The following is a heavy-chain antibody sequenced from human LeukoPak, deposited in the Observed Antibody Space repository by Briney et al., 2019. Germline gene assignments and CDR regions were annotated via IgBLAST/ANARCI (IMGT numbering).Heavy chain of an antibody. V-gene: IGHV3-23*01. CDR2: ISSKGGST. J-gene: IGHJ4*02. CDR1: GFTFSNYA. CDR3: AKGRQLASFDY. D-gene: IGHD1-1*01. Sequence: GGSLRLSRAASGFTFSNYAMNWVRQAPGKGLEWVSGISSKGGSTYYADSVKGRFTISRDNSKNTLYLQMNSLRVEDTAVYYCAKGRQLASFDYWGQGTLATVSS.